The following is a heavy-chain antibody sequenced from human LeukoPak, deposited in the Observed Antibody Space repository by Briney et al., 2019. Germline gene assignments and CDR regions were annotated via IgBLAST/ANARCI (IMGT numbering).Heavy chain of an antibody. D-gene: IGHD6-13*01. J-gene: IGHJ5*02. CDR1: GGSISSSTYH. Sequence: SETLSLTCTVSGGSISSSTYHWGWIRQPPGKGLEWIGSIYYSGTTYYNPSLKSRVTISVDTSKNQFSLKLSSVIAADTAAYYCARVAAARTRWFDPWGQGTLVTVSS. CDR3: ARVAAARTRWFDP. CDR2: IYYSGTT. V-gene: IGHV4-39*01.